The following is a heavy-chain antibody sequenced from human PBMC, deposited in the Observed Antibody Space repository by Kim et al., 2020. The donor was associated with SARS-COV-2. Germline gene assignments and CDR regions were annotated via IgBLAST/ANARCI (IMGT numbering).Heavy chain of an antibody. D-gene: IGHD2-2*01. V-gene: IGHV4-59*08. Sequence: NSNPSLKSRVTMSLDTSKTQFSLNLNSVTAADTAVYYCARQRTLTSSLDPWGQGTLVTVSS. J-gene: IGHJ5*02. CDR3: ARQRTLTSSLDP.